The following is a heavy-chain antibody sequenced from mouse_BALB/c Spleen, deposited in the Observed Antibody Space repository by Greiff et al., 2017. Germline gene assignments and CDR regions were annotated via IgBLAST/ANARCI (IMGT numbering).Heavy chain of an antibody. J-gene: IGHJ3*01. Sequence: QVQLKQSAAELARPGASVKMSCKASGYTFTSYTMHWVKQRPGQGLEWIGYINPSSGYTEYNQKFKDKTTLTADKSSSTAYMQLSSLTSEDSAVYYCAKDGENYYGSSYDWFAYWGQGTLVTVSA. V-gene: IGHV1-4*02. CDR3: AKDGENYYGSSYDWFAY. D-gene: IGHD1-1*01. CDR2: INPSSGYT. CDR1: GYTFTSYT.